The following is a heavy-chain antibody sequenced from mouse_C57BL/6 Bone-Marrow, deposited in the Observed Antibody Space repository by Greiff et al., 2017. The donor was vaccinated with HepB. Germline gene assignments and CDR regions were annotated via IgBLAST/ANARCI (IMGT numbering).Heavy chain of an antibody. J-gene: IGHJ1*03. D-gene: IGHD1-1*01. V-gene: IGHV1-81*01. CDR1: GYTFTSYG. Sequence: VKLMESGAELARPGASVKLSCKASGYTFTSYGISWVKQRTGQGLEWIGEIYPRSGNTYYNEKFKGKPTLTADKSSSTAYMELRSLTSEDSAVYFCARGGITTVVAKDWYFDVWGTGTTVTVSS. CDR3: ARGGITTVVAKDWYFDV. CDR2: IYPRSGNT.